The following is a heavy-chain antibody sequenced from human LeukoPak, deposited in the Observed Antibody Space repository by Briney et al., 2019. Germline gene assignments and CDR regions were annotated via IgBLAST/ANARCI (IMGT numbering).Heavy chain of an antibody. J-gene: IGHJ6*03. V-gene: IGHV4-59*11. D-gene: IGHD4-17*01. CDR3: ARAPDGDFYMDV. CDR2: IYYSGST. CDR1: GGSISGHY. Sequence: PPETLSLTCTVSGGSISGHYWSWIRQPPGKGLEWIGYIYYSGSTNYNPSLKSRVTISVDTSKNQFSLKLSSVTAADTAVYYCARAPDGDFYMDVWGKGTTVTVSS.